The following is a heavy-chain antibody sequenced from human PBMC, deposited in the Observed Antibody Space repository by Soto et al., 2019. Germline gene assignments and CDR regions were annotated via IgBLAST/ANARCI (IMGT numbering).Heavy chain of an antibody. J-gene: IGHJ2*01. CDR2: ISGSGIST. CDR3: AKEPVGPDWYFDL. V-gene: IGHV3-23*01. Sequence: DVQLLESGGGLVQPGGSLRLSCAASGFTFRSYAMSWVRQAPGKGLEWVSGISGSGISTHYADSVKGRLTVSRDNSKNTLYLQMISLRAEDTAVYNCAKEPVGPDWYFDLWGRGTLVTVSS. CDR1: GFTFRSYA.